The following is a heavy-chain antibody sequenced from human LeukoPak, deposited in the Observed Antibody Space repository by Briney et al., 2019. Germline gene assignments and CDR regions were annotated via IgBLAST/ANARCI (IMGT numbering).Heavy chain of an antibody. V-gene: IGHV1-24*01. J-gene: IGHJ3*02. CDR2: FDPEDGET. CDR3: ATGLRYFVPYAFDI. Sequence: ASVKVSCKVSGYTLTELSMYWVRQAPGKGLEWMGGFDPEDGETIYAQKFQGRVTMTEDTSTDTAYMELSSLRSEDTAVYYCATGLRYFVPYAFDIWGQGTMVTVSS. CDR1: GYTLTELS. D-gene: IGHD3-9*01.